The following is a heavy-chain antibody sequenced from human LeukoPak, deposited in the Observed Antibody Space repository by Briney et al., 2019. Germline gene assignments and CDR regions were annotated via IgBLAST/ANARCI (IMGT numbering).Heavy chain of an antibody. D-gene: IGHD5-12*01. V-gene: IGHV1-8*01. J-gene: IGHJ4*02. CDR2: MNPNSGNT. Sequence: ASVKVSCKASGYTFTSYDINWLRQATGLGLEWMGWMNPNSGNTGYAQKFQGRVTMTRNTSMSTAYMELSSLRSEDTAVYYCAIRTHVDIVATLGERVKKGLDYWGQGTPVTVSS. CDR3: AIRTHVDIVATLGERVKKGLDY. CDR1: GYTFTSYD.